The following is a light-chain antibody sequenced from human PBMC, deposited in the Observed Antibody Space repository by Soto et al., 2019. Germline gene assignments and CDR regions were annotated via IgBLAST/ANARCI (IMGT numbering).Light chain of an antibody. Sequence: QSALTQPASVSGSPGQSITISCTGTSSDVGGYNYVSWYQHHPGKAPKLMIYDVSNRPSGVSNRFSGSKSGNTASLTISGLQAEDEADYYCSSYTSSSTLYVVFGGGIKLTVL. CDR3: SSYTSSSTLYVV. J-gene: IGLJ2*01. V-gene: IGLV2-14*03. CDR2: DVS. CDR1: SSDVGGYNY.